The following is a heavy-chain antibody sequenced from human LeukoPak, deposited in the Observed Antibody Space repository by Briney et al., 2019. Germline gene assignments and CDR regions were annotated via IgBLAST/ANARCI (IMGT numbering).Heavy chain of an antibody. J-gene: IGHJ4*02. V-gene: IGHV3-9*01. Sequence: GGSLRLSCAASGFTFDDYAMHWVRHAPGKGLEWVSGISWNSGSIGYADSVKGRFTISRDNAKNSLYLQMNSLRAEDTALYYCAKAAYSSGGEVDYWGQGTLVTVSS. CDR1: GFTFDDYA. CDR3: AKAAYSSGGEVDY. D-gene: IGHD6-19*01. CDR2: ISWNSGSI.